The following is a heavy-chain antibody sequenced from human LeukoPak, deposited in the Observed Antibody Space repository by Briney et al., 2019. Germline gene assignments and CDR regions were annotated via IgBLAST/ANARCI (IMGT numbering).Heavy chain of an antibody. Sequence: PGRSLRLSCAASGFTFSSYGTHCVRQAPGKGLEWVAFIRYDGSNKYYADSVKGRFTISRDNSKNTLYLQMNSLRAEDTAVYYCANNCGGDCLGYYYMDVWGKGTTVTISS. D-gene: IGHD2-21*02. CDR3: ANNCGGDCLGYYYMDV. V-gene: IGHV3-30*02. J-gene: IGHJ6*03. CDR2: IRYDGSNK. CDR1: GFTFSSYG.